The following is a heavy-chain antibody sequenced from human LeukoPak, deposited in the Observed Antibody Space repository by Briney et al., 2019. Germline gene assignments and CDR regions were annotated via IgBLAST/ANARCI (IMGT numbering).Heavy chain of an antibody. CDR3: ARGASSRYFDWSHLYYYMDV. D-gene: IGHD3-9*01. Sequence: GGSLRLSCAASGFTFSSYWMSWVRQAPGKGLEWVANIKQDGSEKYYVDSVKGRFTISRDNAKNSLYLQMNSLRSEDTAVYYCARGASSRYFDWSHLYYYMDVWGKGTTVTVSS. CDR2: IKQDGSEK. V-gene: IGHV3-7*03. CDR1: GFTFSSYW. J-gene: IGHJ6*03.